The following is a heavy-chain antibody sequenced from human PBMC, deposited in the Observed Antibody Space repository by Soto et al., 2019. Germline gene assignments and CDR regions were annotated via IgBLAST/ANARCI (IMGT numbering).Heavy chain of an antibody. CDR1: GFTFSTHW. V-gene: IGHV3-74*01. J-gene: IGHJ4*02. CDR3: ATGGSGYFRY. D-gene: IGHD3-22*01. CDR2: IKTDGSYT. Sequence: PGGSLRLSCAASGFTFSTHWMHWVRQAPGKGLEWVSRIKTDGSYTNYADSVKGRFTISRDNAKNTLFLQMDSLGAEDTAVYLCATGGSGYFRYWGQGTLVTVSS.